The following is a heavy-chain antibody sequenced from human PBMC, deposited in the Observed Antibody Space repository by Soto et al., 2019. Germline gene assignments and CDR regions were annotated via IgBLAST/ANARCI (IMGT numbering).Heavy chain of an antibody. CDR3: AKDKGITAQKHYFDY. V-gene: IGHV3-11*06. Sequence: GGSLRLSCAASGFTFSDYYMSWIRQAPGKGLEWASYISSSSSYTNYADSVKGRFTISRDNSKNTLYLQMNSLRNEDTALYYCAKDKGITAQKHYFDYWGQGTLVTVSS. J-gene: IGHJ4*02. CDR1: GFTFSDYY. D-gene: IGHD6-13*01. CDR2: ISSSSSYT.